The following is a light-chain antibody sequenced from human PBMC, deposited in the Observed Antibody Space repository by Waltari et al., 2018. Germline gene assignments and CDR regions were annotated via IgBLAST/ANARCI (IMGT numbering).Light chain of an antibody. J-gene: IGKJ3*01. CDR2: AAS. V-gene: IGKV1-17*01. Sequence: DIQLTQSPSSLSASVGDTVTLTSRASQDIVHDLNCFQQKPGKPPKILIHAASTVEAGAPRRFSGSGSGTDFTLAISSLQPEDCAVYFCLKHNKAPFTFGPGTRLDIK. CDR1: QDIVHD. CDR3: LKHNKAPFT.